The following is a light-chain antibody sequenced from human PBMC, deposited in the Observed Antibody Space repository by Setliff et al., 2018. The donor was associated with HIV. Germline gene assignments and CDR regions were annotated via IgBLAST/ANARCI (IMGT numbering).Light chain of an antibody. V-gene: IGLV2-14*01. CDR3: NSYTTGATRV. CDR1: SSDVGGYNY. CDR2: ELT. J-gene: IGLJ1*01. Sequence: QSALTQPASVSGSPGQSIIISCTGTSSDVGGYNYVSWYQQHPGKAPILIIYELTNRPSGVSDRFSGSKSVNTASLTISGLQTEDEADYYCNSYTTGATRVFGTGTKVTVL.